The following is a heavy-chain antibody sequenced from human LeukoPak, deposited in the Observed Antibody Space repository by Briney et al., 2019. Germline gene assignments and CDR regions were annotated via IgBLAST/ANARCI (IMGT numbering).Heavy chain of an antibody. D-gene: IGHD1-26*01. J-gene: IGHJ4*02. CDR3: ARDRGGGPPPY. CDR2: IYTSGST. Sequence: PSETLSLTCSVSGGSISSGNYYWSWIRQPAGRGLEWIGRIYTSGSTNYNPSLKSRVTISVDTSKNQFSLKLSSVSAADTAVYCCARDRGGGPPPYWGQGTLVTVSS. CDR1: GGSISSGNYY. V-gene: IGHV4-61*02.